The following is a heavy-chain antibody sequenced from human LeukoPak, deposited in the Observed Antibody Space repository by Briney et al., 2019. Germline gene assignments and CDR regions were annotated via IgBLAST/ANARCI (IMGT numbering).Heavy chain of an antibody. J-gene: IGHJ5*02. D-gene: IGHD3-22*01. CDR1: GGSISSSSYY. Sequence: SETLSLTCTVSGGSISSSSYYWGWIRQPPGKGLEWIGSIYYSGSTYYNPSLKSRVTISVDTSKNQFSLKLSSVTAADTAVYYCARDLPWHYDSSGYYYGWSDPWGQGTLVTVSS. V-gene: IGHV4-39*07. CDR3: ARDLPWHYDSSGYYYGWSDP. CDR2: IYYSGST.